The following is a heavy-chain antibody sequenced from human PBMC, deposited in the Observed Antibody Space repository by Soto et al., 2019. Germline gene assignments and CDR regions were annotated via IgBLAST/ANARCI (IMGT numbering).Heavy chain of an antibody. V-gene: IGHV1-18*01. CDR3: ARGLYPPYYYGMDV. CDR2: ISAYNGNT. CDR1: GYTFTSYG. J-gene: IGHJ6*02. Sequence: GASVKVSCKASGYTFTSYGISWVRQAPGQGLEWMGWISAYNGNTNYAQKLQGRVTMTTDTSTSTAYMELRSLRSDDTAVYYCARGLYPPYYYGMDVWDQGTTVTVSS. D-gene: IGHD2-8*01.